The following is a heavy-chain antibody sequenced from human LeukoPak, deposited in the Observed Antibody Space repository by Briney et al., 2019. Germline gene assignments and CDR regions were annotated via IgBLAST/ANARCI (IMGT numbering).Heavy chain of an antibody. CDR1: GVSFSSFD. D-gene: IGHD3-10*01. V-gene: IGHV3-21*01. J-gene: IGHJ4*02. CDR2: ISSSSSYI. Sequence: GGSLRLSCAVSGVSFSSFDMHWVRQAPGKGLEWISSISSSSSYIYYADSVKGRFTISRDNAMDSLYLQMNSLRAEDTAVYYCARVTYYGSGTQRTSPDHWGQGTLVTVSS. CDR3: ARVTYYGSGTQRTSPDH.